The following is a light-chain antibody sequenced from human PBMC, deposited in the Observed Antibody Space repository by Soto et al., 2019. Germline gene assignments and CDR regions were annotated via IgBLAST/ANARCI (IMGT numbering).Light chain of an antibody. CDR2: EVS. V-gene: IGLV2-14*01. Sequence: QSALTQPASVSGSPGQSITISCTGTSSDIGGYDYVSWYQQHPGKAPKLMIYEVSNRPSGVSNRFSGSKSGNTASLTISGSQAEDEADYYCTSYTSSSTNYVFGTGTKLTVL. CDR3: TSYTSSSTNYV. J-gene: IGLJ1*01. CDR1: SSDIGGYDY.